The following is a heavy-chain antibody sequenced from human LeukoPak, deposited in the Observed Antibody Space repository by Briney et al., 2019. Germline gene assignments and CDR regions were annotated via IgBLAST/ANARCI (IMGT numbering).Heavy chain of an antibody. D-gene: IGHD6-13*01. V-gene: IGHV4-31*03. CDR1: GGSISSGGYY. J-gene: IGHJ6*02. CDR3: ARTAAAGTGARDYYYYGMDV. CDR2: IYYSGST. Sequence: SETLSLTCTVSGGSISSGGYYWSWIRQHPGKGLEWIGYIYYSGSTYYNPSLKRRVTISVDTSKNQFSLKLSSVTAADTAVYYCARTAAAGTGARDYYYYGMDVWGQGTTVTVSS.